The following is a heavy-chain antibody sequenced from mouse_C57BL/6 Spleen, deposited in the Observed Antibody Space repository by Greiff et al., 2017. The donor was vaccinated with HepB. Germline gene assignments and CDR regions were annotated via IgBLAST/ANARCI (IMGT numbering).Heavy chain of an antibody. J-gene: IGHJ2*01. CDR2: ISSGSSTI. CDR1: GFTFSDYG. Sequence: DVKLVESGGGLVKPGGSLKLSCAASGFTFSDYGMHWVRQAPEKGLEWVAYISSGSSTIYNADTVKGRFTISRDNAKNTLFLQMTSLRSEDTAMYYCARPYYYGVFDYWGQGTTLTVSS. D-gene: IGHD1-1*01. V-gene: IGHV5-17*01. CDR3: ARPYYYGVFDY.